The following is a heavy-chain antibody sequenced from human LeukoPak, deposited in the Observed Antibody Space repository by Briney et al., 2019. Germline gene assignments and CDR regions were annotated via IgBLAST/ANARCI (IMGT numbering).Heavy chain of an antibody. CDR1: GYTFTGYD. D-gene: IGHD4-17*01. V-gene: IGHV1-8*01. CDR2: MNPNSGNT. CDR3: AKVDYGDYADYYGMDV. J-gene: IGHJ6*02. Sequence: ASVKVSCKASGYTFTGYDINWVRQATGQGLEWMGWMNPNSGNTGYAQKFQGRVTMTRNTSISTAYMELSSLRSEDTAVYYCAKVDYGDYADYYGMDVWGQGTTVTVSS.